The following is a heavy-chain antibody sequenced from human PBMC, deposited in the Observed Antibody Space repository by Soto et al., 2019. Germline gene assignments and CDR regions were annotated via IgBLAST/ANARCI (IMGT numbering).Heavy chain of an antibody. V-gene: IGHV3-66*01. J-gene: IGHJ4*02. CDR2: IYKRGST. Sequence: EVQLVESGGGLVQPGESLRLSCAASGFTVSSKYMSWVRQAPGKGLEWVSIIYKRGSTFYADSVKGRFTFSRDTSKNTLYLQMDNLTVQDTAMYYCARDSLPGTRTWADHWGKGTLVTVSS. CDR3: ARDSLPGTRTWADH. CDR1: GFTVSSKY. D-gene: IGHD1-26*01.